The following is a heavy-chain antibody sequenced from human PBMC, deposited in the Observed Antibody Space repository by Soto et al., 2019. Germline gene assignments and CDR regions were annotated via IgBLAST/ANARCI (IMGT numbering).Heavy chain of an antibody. D-gene: IGHD2-15*01. Sequence: SETLSLTCTVSGGSISSYYCIWGRHPSFKGLEWIGRIYTSGSTNYNPSLKSRVTMSVDTSKNQFSLKLSSVTAADTAVYYCARLWCSGGSCYPGDWFDPWGQGTLVTVSS. CDR3: ARLWCSGGSCYPGDWFDP. CDR1: GGSISSYY. V-gene: IGHV4-4*07. J-gene: IGHJ5*02. CDR2: IYTSGST.